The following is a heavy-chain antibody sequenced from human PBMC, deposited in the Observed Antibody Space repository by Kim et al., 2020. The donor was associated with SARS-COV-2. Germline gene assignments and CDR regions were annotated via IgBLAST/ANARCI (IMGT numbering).Heavy chain of an antibody. CDR2: INSDGSST. V-gene: IGHV3-74*01. CDR3: ARGSIVGATLDY. Sequence: GGSLRLSCAASGFTFSSYWMHWVRQAPGKGLVWVSRINSDGSSTSYADSVKGRFTISRDNAKNTLYLQMNSLRAEDTAVYYCARGSIVGATLDYWGQGTLVTVSS. D-gene: IGHD1-26*01. CDR1: GFTFSSYW. J-gene: IGHJ4*02.